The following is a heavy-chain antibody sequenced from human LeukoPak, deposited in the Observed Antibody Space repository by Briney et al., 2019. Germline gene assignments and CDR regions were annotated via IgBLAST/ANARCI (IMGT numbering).Heavy chain of an antibody. J-gene: IGHJ2*01. CDR2: IYYIVST. D-gene: IGHD4-23*01. V-gene: IGHV4-59*11. CDR3: ARDRAMGGGNLKLYWYFDL. CDR1: GGSISSHY. Sequence: PSETLSLTCTVSGGSISSHYWSWIRQPPGKGLEWIGYIYYIVSTNYNPSLKSRVTISVDTSKNQLSLKLSSVTAADTAVYYCARDRAMGGGNLKLYWYFDLWGRGTLVTVSS.